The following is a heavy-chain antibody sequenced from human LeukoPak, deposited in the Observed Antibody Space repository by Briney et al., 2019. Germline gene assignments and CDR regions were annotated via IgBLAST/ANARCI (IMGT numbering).Heavy chain of an antibody. V-gene: IGHV3-7*05. J-gene: IGHJ6*02. Sequence: GGSLRLSCAASGFTFSNYWMSWVRQAPGKALECLVKRNQDASEKYFVHFVKGRFTISRDNAKNSLYLQMNGLRAEDPAVYYCARVRKGAMDVWGQGTTVTVSS. CDR1: GFTFSNYW. CDR2: RNQDASEK. CDR3: ARVRKGAMDV.